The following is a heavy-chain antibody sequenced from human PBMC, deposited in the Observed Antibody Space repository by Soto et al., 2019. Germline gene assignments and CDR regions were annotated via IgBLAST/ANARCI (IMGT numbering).Heavy chain of an antibody. V-gene: IGHV1-8*01. D-gene: IGHD3-9*01. CDR1: GYTFTSYD. CDR2: MNPNSGNT. J-gene: IGHJ6*02. Sequence: QVQLVQSGAEVKKAGASVKVSCKASGYTFTSYDINWVRQATGRGLGWMGWMNPNSGNTDYAQKFQGRVAMTRNTAISTAYMELSSLRSEDTAVYYGARGSLTGTHYYGMDVWGQGTTVTVSS. CDR3: ARGSLTGTHYYGMDV.